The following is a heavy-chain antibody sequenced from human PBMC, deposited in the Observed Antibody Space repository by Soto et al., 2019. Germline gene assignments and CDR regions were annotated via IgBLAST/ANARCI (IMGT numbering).Heavy chain of an antibody. D-gene: IGHD6-13*01. J-gene: IGHJ4*02. CDR3: AKDPQHEGY. Sequence: QVQLVESGGGVVQPGRSLRLSCAASGFSFSSYAMHWVRQAPGKGLEWVAVVSSGGNNKYYADSVKGRFTISRDNSKNTLYLQMNSLGPEDRAVYYGAKDPQHEGYWGQGTLVTVSS. CDR1: GFSFSSYA. CDR2: VSSGGNNK. V-gene: IGHV3-30-3*01.